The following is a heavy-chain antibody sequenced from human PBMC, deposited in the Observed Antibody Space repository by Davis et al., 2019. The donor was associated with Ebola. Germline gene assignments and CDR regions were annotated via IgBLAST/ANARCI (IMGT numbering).Heavy chain of an antibody. D-gene: IGHD3-10*01. CDR3: ARDFPGGDWYFDL. J-gene: IGHJ2*01. CDR2: ISYDGSNR. Sequence: GESLKISCAASGFTFSSYAMHWVRQAPGKGLEWVALISYDGSNRNYADSVKGRFTISRDNSKNTLYLQMSSPRAEDTAVYYCARDFPGGDWYFDLWGRGTLVTVSS. V-gene: IGHV3-30*04. CDR1: GFTFSSYA.